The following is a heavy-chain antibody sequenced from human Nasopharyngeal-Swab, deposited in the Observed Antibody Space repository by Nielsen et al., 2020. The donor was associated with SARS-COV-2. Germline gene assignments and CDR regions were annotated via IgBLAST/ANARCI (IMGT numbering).Heavy chain of an antibody. CDR3: ARDLNPNSSGWLPYYYYGMDV. J-gene: IGHJ6*02. CDR2: IYYSGST. Sequence: PGKGLEWIGDIYYSGSTNYNPSLKSRVTISVDTSKNQFSLKLSSVTAADTAVYYCARDLNPNSSGWLPYYYYGMDVWGQGTTVTVSS. D-gene: IGHD6-19*01. V-gene: IGHV4-59*13.